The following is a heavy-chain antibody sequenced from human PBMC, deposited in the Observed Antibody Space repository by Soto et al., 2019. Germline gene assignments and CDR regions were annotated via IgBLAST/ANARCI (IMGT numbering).Heavy chain of an antibody. CDR1: GGTFSSYA. Sequence: ASVKVSCKASGGTFSSYAISWVRQAPGQGLEWMGGIIPIFGTANYAQKFQGRVTITADESTSTAYMELSSLRSEDTAVYYCARAPDERYCSGGSCYFDYWGQGTLVTVSS. D-gene: IGHD2-15*01. CDR2: IIPIFGTA. V-gene: IGHV1-69*13. J-gene: IGHJ4*02. CDR3: ARAPDERYCSGGSCYFDY.